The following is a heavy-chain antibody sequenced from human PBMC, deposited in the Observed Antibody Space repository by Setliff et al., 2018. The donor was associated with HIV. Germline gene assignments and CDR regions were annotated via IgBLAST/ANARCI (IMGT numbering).Heavy chain of an antibody. CDR2: IAGTSAST. D-gene: IGHD3-9*01. CDR1: GFSFSNYA. V-gene: IGHV3-23*01. Sequence: PGGSLRLSCATSGFSFSNYAMTWVRQAPGKGLEWVSAIAGTSASTYYADSVKGRFTISRDNSKNTLYLQMNSLKTEDTAVYYCAWGILTGYLYYSDYWGQGSLVTVSS. CDR3: AWGILTGYLYYSDY. J-gene: IGHJ4*02.